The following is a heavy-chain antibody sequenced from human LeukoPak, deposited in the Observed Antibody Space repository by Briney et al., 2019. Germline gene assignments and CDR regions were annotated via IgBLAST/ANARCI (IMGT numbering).Heavy chain of an antibody. D-gene: IGHD4-23*01. Sequence: SVKVSCQASRGTFSNYAISWARQAPGQGLEWMGAIIPIFGTANYAQKFQGRVTITAEESTSTAYMELSSLRSEDTAVYYCATGAGPLRWGYWGQGTLLTVSS. V-gene: IGHV1-69*13. CDR2: IIPIFGTA. CDR1: RGTFSNYA. J-gene: IGHJ4*02. CDR3: ATGAGPLRWGY.